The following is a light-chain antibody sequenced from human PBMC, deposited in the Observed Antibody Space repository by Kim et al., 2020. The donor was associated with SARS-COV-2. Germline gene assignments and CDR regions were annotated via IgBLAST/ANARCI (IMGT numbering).Light chain of an antibody. CDR2: YDT. CDR1: DIGDKS. J-gene: IGLJ3*02. Sequence: APGKTATITCGGDDIGDKSVHWYQQKPGQAPTLILYYDTDRPSGIPERFAGSNSGNTATLTISRVEAGDEADYYCQVWDSDSDDRVFGGGTQLTVL. V-gene: IGLV3-21*01. CDR3: QVWDSDSDDRV.